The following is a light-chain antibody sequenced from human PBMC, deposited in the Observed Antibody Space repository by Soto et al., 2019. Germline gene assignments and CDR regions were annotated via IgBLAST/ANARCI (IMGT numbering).Light chain of an antibody. V-gene: IGKV3D-20*02. CDR3: QQRGKSSLT. CDR1: QSLSSSH. Sequence: EIVLTQSPGTLSLSPGERATLSCRASQSLSSSHLAWYQQKPGQAPRLLIYDASNRATGIPARFSGSGSGTDFTLTISSLEPEDFAVYYCQQRGKSSLTFGKGTRLEIK. J-gene: IGKJ5*01. CDR2: DAS.